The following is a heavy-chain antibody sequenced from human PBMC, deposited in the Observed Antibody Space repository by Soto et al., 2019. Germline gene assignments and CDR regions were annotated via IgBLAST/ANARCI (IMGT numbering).Heavy chain of an antibody. D-gene: IGHD1-20*01. CDR3: ARDRITGTRYYYYYGMDV. CDR2: ISSSSTI. J-gene: IGHJ6*02. CDR1: GFTFSSYS. Sequence: GGSLRLSCAASGFTFSSYSMNWVRQAPGKGLEWVSYISSSSTIYYADSVKGRFTISRDNAKNSLYLQMNSLRDEDTAVYYCARDRITGTRYYYYYGMDVRGQGTTVTVSS. V-gene: IGHV3-48*02.